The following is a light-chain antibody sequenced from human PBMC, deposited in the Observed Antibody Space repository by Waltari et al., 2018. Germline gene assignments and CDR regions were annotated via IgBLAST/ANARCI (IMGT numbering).Light chain of an antibody. CDR1: TSDVGVYTF. CDR2: DVT. V-gene: IGLV2-11*01. J-gene: IGLJ2*01. Sequence: QSALTQPRSVSGSPGQSVTISCTGTTSDVGVYTFVSWYQHHPGKAPTLIIYDVTKRPSGVPDRFSGSKSDNTASLTISGLQAEDEADYFCCSYAGSYTLVIFGGGTKLTVL. CDR3: CSYAGSYTLVI.